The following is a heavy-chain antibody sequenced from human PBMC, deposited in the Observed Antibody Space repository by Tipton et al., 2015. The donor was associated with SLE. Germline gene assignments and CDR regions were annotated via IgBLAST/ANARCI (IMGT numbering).Heavy chain of an antibody. J-gene: IGHJ4*02. CDR2: ISGGGSST. CDR3: ARKRGQDY. CDR1: GFTFSSYA. Sequence: SLRLSCAASGFTFSSYAMSWVRQAPGKGLEWVSGISGGGSSTYYADSVKGRFTISRDNSKNTLYLQMNSLRAEDTAVYYCARKRGQDYWGQGTLVTVSS. V-gene: IGHV3-23*01.